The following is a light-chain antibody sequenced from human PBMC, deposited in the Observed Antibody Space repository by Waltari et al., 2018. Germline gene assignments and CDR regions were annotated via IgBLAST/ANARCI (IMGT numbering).Light chain of an antibody. J-gene: IGLJ2*01. CDR1: ILRTYY. Sequence: SSDLTQDPDVSVASGPTVRITCPGDILRTYYGNWCRQKPGQAPELVIYGKNNRPSWIPDRFSASSSENTASLIITGAQAEYEADYYCSSRELSGHVVFGGGTRLTVL. V-gene: IGLV3-19*01. CDR3: SSRELSGHVV. CDR2: GKN.